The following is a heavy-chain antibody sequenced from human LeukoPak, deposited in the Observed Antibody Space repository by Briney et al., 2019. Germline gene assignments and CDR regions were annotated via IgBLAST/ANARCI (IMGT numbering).Heavy chain of an antibody. CDR1: GFTFSSYA. V-gene: IGHV3-23*01. D-gene: IGHD3-22*01. CDR2: ISGSDGST. Sequence: GGSQRLSCAASGFTFSSYAMSWVRQAPGKGLEWVSGISGSDGSTYYADSVKGRFTISRDNSKNTLYLQMNSLRAEDTAVYYCAKCLYDSSGLNYWGQGTLVTVSS. J-gene: IGHJ4*02. CDR3: AKCLYDSSGLNY.